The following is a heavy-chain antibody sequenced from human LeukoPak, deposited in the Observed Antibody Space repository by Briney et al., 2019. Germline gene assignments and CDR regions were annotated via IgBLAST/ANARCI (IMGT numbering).Heavy chain of an antibody. D-gene: IGHD5-18*01. J-gene: IGHJ3*02. CDR3: ARDPGYSYADAFDI. CDR1: GFSFSSYS. CDR2: ISSSRSYI. Sequence: GGSLRLSCAASGFSFSSYSMNWVRQAPGKGLEWVSSISSSRSYIYYADSVKGRFTISRDNAKNTLYLQMNSLRAEDTAVYYCARDPGYSYADAFDIWGQGTMVTVSS. V-gene: IGHV3-21*01.